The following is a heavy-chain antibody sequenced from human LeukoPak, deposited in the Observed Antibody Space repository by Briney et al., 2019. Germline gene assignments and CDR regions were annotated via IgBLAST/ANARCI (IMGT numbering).Heavy chain of an antibody. Sequence: PGGSLRLSCAASGFTFSSYAMSWVRQAPGKGLEWVSAISGSGGSTYYADSVKGRFTISRDNSKNTLYLQMNSLRAEDTAVYYCAKGGYYYDSSGSFDYWGQGTLATVSS. J-gene: IGHJ4*02. CDR1: GFTFSSYA. V-gene: IGHV3-23*01. CDR2: ISGSGGST. CDR3: AKGGYYYDSSGSFDY. D-gene: IGHD3-22*01.